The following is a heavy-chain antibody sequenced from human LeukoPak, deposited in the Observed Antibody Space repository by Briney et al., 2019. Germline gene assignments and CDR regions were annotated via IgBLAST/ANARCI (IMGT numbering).Heavy chain of an antibody. CDR3: ARPEYCSSTSCIPVGAFDI. V-gene: IGHV1-18*01. CDR2: ISAYNGNT. CDR1: GYTFTSYG. D-gene: IGHD2-2*01. Sequence: ASVKVSCKASGYTFTSYGISWVRQAPGQGLEWMGWISAYNGNTNYAQKLQGRVTMTTDTSTSTAYMGLRSLRSDDTAVYYCARPEYCSSTSCIPVGAFDIWGQGTMVTVSS. J-gene: IGHJ3*02.